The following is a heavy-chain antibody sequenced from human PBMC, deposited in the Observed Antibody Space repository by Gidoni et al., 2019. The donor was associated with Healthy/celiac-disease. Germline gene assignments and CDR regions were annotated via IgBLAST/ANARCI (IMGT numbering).Heavy chain of an antibody. V-gene: IGHV1-2*02. J-gene: IGHJ2*01. CDR2: INPNSGGT. D-gene: IGHD1-26*01. CDR3: ARKACVGARFWWYFDL. CDR1: GYTFTGYY. Sequence: QVQLVQSGAEVKKPGASVKVSCKASGYTFTGYYMHWVRQAPGQGLEWMGWINPNSGGTNYAQKFQGRVTMTRDTSISTAYMELSRLRSDDTAVYYCARKACVGARFWWYFDLWGRGTLVTVSS.